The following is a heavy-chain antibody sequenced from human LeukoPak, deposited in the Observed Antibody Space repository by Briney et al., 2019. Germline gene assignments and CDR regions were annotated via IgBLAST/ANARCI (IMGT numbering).Heavy chain of an antibody. CDR1: GGSISSYF. V-gene: IGHV4-59*08. D-gene: IGHD2-15*01. J-gene: IGHJ1*01. CDR3: ARHGCSGGGCPFQH. Sequence: SETLSLTCNVSGGSISSYFWRWIRQTPGKGLEWIGDIYFSRNTNYNASLKSRVTISVDTSKNQFSLKLNSVTAADTAIYYCARHGCSGGGCPFQHWGQGTQVTVSS. CDR2: IYFSRNT.